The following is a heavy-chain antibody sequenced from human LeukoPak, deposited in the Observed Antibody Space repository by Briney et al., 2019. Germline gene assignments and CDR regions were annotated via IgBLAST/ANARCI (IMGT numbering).Heavy chain of an antibody. CDR1: DGSISSSLYY. J-gene: IGHJ3*02. CDR2: IYYSGST. V-gene: IGHV4-39*01. D-gene: IGHD6-19*01. Sequence: SETLSLTCTVSDGSISSSLYYWGWIRQPPGKGLEGIGIIYYSGSTYYNPSLKSRVTISVETSKNQVSLRLSSVTAADTAVYYCARQGAGGRAFDIWGQGTMVTVSS. CDR3: ARQGAGGRAFDI.